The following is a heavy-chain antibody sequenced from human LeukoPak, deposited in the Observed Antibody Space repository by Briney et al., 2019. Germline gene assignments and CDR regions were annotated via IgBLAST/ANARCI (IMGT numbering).Heavy chain of an antibody. CDR3: ARQRIRGVGIAAAGYDY. CDR2: IYPGDSDT. J-gene: IGHJ4*02. Sequence: GESLKISCKGSGYSFTSYWIGWVRQMPGKGLEWMGIIYPGDSDTRYSPSFQGQVTISADKPISTAYLQWSSLKASDTAMYYCARQRIRGVGIAAAGYDYWGQGTLVTISS. V-gene: IGHV5-51*01. D-gene: IGHD6-13*01. CDR1: GYSFTSYW.